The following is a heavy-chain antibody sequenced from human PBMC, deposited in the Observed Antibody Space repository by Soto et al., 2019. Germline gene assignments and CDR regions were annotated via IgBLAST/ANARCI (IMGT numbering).Heavy chain of an antibody. Sequence: QVQLVESGGGVVQPGRSLRLSCAASGFTFSSYAMHWVRQAPGKGLEWVAVISYDGSNKYYADSVKGRFTISRDNSKNTLYLQMNSLRAEDTAVYYCARGEDIVVVVAATGTSGWFDPWGQGTLVPVSS. CDR1: GFTFSSYA. D-gene: IGHD2-15*01. V-gene: IGHV3-30-3*01. J-gene: IGHJ5*02. CDR3: ARGEDIVVVVAATGTSGWFDP. CDR2: ISYDGSNK.